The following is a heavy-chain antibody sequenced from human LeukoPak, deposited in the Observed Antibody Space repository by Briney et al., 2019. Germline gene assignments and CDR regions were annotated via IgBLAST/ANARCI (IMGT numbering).Heavy chain of an antibody. D-gene: IGHD5-24*01. CDR2: ISSSSSYI. V-gene: IGHV3-21*01. J-gene: IGHJ4*02. CDR3: AREEMATRNFDY. Sequence: GGSLRLSCAASGFTFSSYSMNWVRQAPGKGLEWVSSISSSSSYIYYADSVKGRFTISRDNAKNSLYLQMNSLRAEDTAVYYCAREEMATRNFDYWGQGTLVTVSS. CDR1: GFTFSSYS.